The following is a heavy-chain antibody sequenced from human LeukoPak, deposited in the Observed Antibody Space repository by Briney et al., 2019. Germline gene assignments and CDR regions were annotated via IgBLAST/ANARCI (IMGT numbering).Heavy chain of an antibody. CDR3: ASYCSGGSGYRFDY. CDR2: ISSSSSYI. J-gene: IGHJ4*02. Sequence: GGSLRLSCAASGFTLSSYSMNWVRQAPGKGLEWVSSISSSSSYIYYADSVKGRFTISRDNAKNSLYLQMNSLRAEDTAVYYCASYCSGGSGYRFDYWGQGTLVTVSS. V-gene: IGHV3-21*01. CDR1: GFTLSSYS. D-gene: IGHD2-15*01.